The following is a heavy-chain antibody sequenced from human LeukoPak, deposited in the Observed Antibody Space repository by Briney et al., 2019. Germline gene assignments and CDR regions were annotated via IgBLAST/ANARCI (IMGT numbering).Heavy chain of an antibody. CDR2: IKQDGSEK. V-gene: IGHV3-7*01. Sequence: PGGSLRLSCAASGFTFSSYWMSWVRQAPGKGLEWVANIKQDGSEKYYVDSVKGRFTISRDNAKNTLYLQMNSLRAEDTAVYYCARGPAGATGYYFDYWGQGTLVTVSS. D-gene: IGHD1-26*01. CDR1: GFTFSSYW. CDR3: ARGPAGATGYYFDY. J-gene: IGHJ4*02.